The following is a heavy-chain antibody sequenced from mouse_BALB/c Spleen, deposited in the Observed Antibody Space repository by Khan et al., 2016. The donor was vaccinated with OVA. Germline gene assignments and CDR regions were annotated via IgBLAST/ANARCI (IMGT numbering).Heavy chain of an antibody. Sequence: QVQLKESGPGLVAPSQSLSFTCTVSGFSLTSYGVHWVRQPPGQGLEWLGVIWAGGRTHYNSALMSRLSSSKDNSTSQVFLKMNSLQTEDTAMYYCARREDIWGQGTTLTVSS. V-gene: IGHV2-9*02. CDR1: GFSLTSYG. J-gene: IGHJ2*01. CDR3: ARREDI. CDR2: IWAGGRT. D-gene: IGHD1-3*01.